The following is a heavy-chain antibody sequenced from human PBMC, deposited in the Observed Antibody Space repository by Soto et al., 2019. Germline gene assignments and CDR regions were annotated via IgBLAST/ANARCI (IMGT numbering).Heavy chain of an antibody. Sequence: KTSETLSLTCAVYGGSVSAYYWSWIRQPPGKGLEWIGEINHSGGTSYNPSLKSRVTISVDTSKSQFSLKLTSVTAADRAVYYCARGSVDTVDSSGFYEYWGQRTPVTVSS. V-gene: IGHV4-34*01. CDR1: GGSVSAYY. CDR2: INHSGGT. D-gene: IGHD3-22*01. J-gene: IGHJ4*02. CDR3: ARGSVDTVDSSGFYEY.